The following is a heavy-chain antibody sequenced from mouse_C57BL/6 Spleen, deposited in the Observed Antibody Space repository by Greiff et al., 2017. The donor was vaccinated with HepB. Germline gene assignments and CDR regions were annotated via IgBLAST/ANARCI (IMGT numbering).Heavy chain of an antibody. Sequence: VQLQQSGPVLVKPGASVKMSCKASGYTFTDYYMNWVKQSHGKSLEWIGVINPYNGGTSYNQKFKGKATLTVDKSSSTAYMELNSLTSEDSAVYYCARGDYGSSYKYVDVWGTGTTVTVSS. CDR2: INPYNGGT. D-gene: IGHD1-1*01. J-gene: IGHJ1*03. CDR3: ARGDYGSSYKYVDV. V-gene: IGHV1-19*01. CDR1: GYTFTDYY.